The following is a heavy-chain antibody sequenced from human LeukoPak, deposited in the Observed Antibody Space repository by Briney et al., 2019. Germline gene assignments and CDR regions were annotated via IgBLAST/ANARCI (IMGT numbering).Heavy chain of an antibody. Sequence: GESLKISCKGSGYSFTNYWIAWVRQMPGKGLEWMGIIYPGDSDTRYRPSFQDQVTISADKSISTAYLQWSSLKASDTAMYYCASYQEVDYWGQGTLVTVSS. CDR2: IYPGDSDT. CDR1: GYSFTNYW. V-gene: IGHV5-51*01. J-gene: IGHJ4*02. CDR3: ASYQEVDY.